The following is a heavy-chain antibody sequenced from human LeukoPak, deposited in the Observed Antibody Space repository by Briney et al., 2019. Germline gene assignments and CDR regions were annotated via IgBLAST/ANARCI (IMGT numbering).Heavy chain of an antibody. Sequence: SETLSLTCTVSGVSISGYYWSWIRQPPGKGLEWIGYIYYSGSTNYNPSLKSRVTISVDTSKNQFSLKLSSVTAADTAVYYCATSPHYGGFWFDPWGQGTLVTVSS. D-gene: IGHD3-16*01. V-gene: IGHV4-59*01. CDR2: IYYSGST. J-gene: IGHJ5*02. CDR1: GVSISGYY. CDR3: ATSPHYGGFWFDP.